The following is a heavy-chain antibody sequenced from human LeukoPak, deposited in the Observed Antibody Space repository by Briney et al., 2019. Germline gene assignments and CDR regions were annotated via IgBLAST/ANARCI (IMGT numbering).Heavy chain of an antibody. D-gene: IGHD2-8*01. CDR3: ARGGVHYYYYMDV. CDR1: GYTFTNYY. Sequence: VASVKVSCKASGYTFTNYYIHWVRQAPGHGLEWMGRINPNSGGTNYAQKFQGRVTITADESTSTAFMELSSLRSEDTAVYYCARGGVHYYYYMDVWGKGTTVTVSS. CDR2: INPNSGGT. V-gene: IGHV1-2*06. J-gene: IGHJ6*03.